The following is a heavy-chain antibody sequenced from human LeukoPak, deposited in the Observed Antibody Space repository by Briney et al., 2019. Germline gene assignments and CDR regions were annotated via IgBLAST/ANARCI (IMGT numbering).Heavy chain of an antibody. CDR2: INQDGSEK. CDR3: ARIGAGITIDY. V-gene: IGHV3-7*05. J-gene: IGHJ4*02. CDR1: GFTFSSYW. Sequence: GGSLRLSCAASGFTFSSYWMSWVRQAPGKGLEWVANINQDGSEKYYVDSVKGRFTISGDNAKNSLYLQMCSLRAEDTAVYYCARIGAGITIDYWGQGTLVTVSS. D-gene: IGHD6-13*01.